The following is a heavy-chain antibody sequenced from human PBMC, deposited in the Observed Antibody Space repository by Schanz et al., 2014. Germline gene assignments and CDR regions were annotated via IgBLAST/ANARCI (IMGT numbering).Heavy chain of an antibody. J-gene: IGHJ6*02. V-gene: IGHV3-53*01. CDR2: IYSGDNT. D-gene: IGHD1-7*01. CDR1: GFTVTSYY. CDR3: ASLIGTTSAHFYGMDV. Sequence: EMQLVESGGGLIQPGGSLRLSCAASGFTVTSYYMSWVRQAPGKGLEWVSVIYSGDNTYYADSVKGRFTISRDNSKNTVYLQMNRLRAEDTALYFCASLIGTTSAHFYGMDVWGQGTTVTVSS.